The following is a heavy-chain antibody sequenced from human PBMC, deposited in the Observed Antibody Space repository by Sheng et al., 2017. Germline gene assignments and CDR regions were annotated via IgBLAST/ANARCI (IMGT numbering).Heavy chain of an antibody. V-gene: IGHV3-53*01. CDR1: GFTVSSNY. CDR3: ARVYDSSSYYVTNWYFDL. J-gene: IGHJ2*01. D-gene: IGHD3-22*01. CDR2: IYSGGNT. Sequence: EVQLVESGGGLIQPGGSLRLSCAAPGFTVSSNYMSWVRQAPGKGLEWVSVIYSGGNTYYADSVKGRFTISRDNSRNTLYLQMNSLRAEDTAVYYCARVYDSSSYYVTNWYFDLWGRGTLVTVSS.